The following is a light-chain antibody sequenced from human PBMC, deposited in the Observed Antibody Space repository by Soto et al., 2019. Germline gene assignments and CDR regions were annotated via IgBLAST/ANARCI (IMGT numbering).Light chain of an antibody. CDR1: QTINNN. Sequence: VMTQAPATLSVSPGERATLSCRASQTINNNVAWYQLKDGQVPRLVIYGASTRATDIPARFSGSGSGTEFTPTISRLEPEDFAVYYCQQYNNWPPITFGQGTRLEIK. CDR2: GAS. V-gene: IGKV3-15*01. J-gene: IGKJ5*01. CDR3: QQYNNWPPIT.